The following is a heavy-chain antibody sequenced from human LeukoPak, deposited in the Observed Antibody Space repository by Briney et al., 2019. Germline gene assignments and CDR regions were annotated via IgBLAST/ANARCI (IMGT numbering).Heavy chain of an antibody. D-gene: IGHD3-10*01. CDR3: ASGDYYYYYMDV. CDR2: INRDGSST. Sequence: GGSLRLSCAASGFTFSSYWMHWVRQAPGKGLVWVSRINRDGSSTSYADSVKGRFTISRDNAQNTLYLQMNSLRAEDTAVYYCASGDYYYYYMDVWGKGTTVTVSS. CDR1: GFTFSSYW. J-gene: IGHJ6*03. V-gene: IGHV3-74*01.